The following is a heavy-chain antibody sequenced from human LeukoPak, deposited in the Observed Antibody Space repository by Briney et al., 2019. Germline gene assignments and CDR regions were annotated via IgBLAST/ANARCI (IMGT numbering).Heavy chain of an antibody. Sequence: GGSLRLSCAASGFMFTNNAMSWVRQAPGKGLEWVSIITGSGHTNYAESVKGRFTISRDDSRDTLYLQMNSLRAEDTAVYYCAKVGAYCGGYCYYYFDYWGQGTLVTVSS. CDR3: AKVGAYCGGYCYYYFDY. V-gene: IGHV3-23*01. CDR2: ITGSGHT. CDR1: GFMFTNNA. J-gene: IGHJ4*02. D-gene: IGHD2-21*01.